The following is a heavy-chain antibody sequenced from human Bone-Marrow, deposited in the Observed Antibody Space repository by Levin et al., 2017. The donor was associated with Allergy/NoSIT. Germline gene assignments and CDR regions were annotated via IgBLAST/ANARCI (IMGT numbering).Heavy chain of an antibody. CDR2: INQDGSED. CDR1: GFSFSDRW. V-gene: IGHV3-7*04. CDR3: ARGAGWVFDY. D-gene: IGHD6-19*01. J-gene: IGHJ4*02. Sequence: GESLKISCAASGFSFSDRWMGWVRQAPGKGLEWVALINQDGSEDLYVDSVNGRFTISRDNAMKSLYLQTNSLRVEDTALYYCARGAGWVFDYWGQGTLVTVSS.